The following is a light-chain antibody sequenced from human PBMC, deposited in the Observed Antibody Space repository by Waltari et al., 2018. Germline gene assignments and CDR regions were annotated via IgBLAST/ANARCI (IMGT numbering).Light chain of an antibody. V-gene: IGKV1-39*01. J-gene: IGKJ2*01. Sequence: DIQMTQSPSPLSASVGDRVTITCRASQTIYNSLNWYQHKPGKAPKLLITDTSTLQSGVPSMFRGRGSGTEFTLTISRLQPEDFGTYYCQQSYTLPYTFGQGTKLDI. CDR1: QTIYNS. CDR3: QQSYTLPYT. CDR2: DTS.